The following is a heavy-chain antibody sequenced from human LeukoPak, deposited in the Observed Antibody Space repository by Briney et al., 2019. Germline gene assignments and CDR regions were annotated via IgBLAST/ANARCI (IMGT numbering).Heavy chain of an antibody. V-gene: IGHV4-34*01. CDR3: ARAINQYYFDY. CDR2: INHSGST. Sequence: SETLSLTCAVYGGSFSGYYWSWIRQPPGKGLEWIGEINHSGSTNYNPSLKSRVTISVDTSKNQFSLKLSSVTAADTAVYYCARAINQYYFDYWGQGTLVTVSS. D-gene: IGHD1-14*01. J-gene: IGHJ4*02. CDR1: GGSFSGYY.